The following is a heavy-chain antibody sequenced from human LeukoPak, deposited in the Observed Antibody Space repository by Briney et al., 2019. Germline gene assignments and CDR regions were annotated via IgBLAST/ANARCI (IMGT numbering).Heavy chain of an antibody. D-gene: IGHD1-26*01. CDR3: ARAIVGAQSSYYYYYMDV. CDR1: GGSFSGYY. Sequence: SETLSLTCAVYGGSFSGYYWSWIRQPPGKGLEWIGEINHSGSTNYNPSLKSRVTISVDTSKNQFYLKLSSVTAADTAVYYCARAIVGAQSSYYYYYMDVWGKGTTVTVSS. V-gene: IGHV4-34*01. CDR2: INHSGST. J-gene: IGHJ6*03.